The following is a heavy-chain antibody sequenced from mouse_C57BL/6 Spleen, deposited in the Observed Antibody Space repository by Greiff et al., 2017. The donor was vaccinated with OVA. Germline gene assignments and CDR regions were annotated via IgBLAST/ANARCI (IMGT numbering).Heavy chain of an antibody. J-gene: IGHJ3*01. CDR1: GFTFSDYG. CDR2: ISNLAYSI. V-gene: IGHV5-15*01. CDR3: ARPYYSNYEAWFAY. D-gene: IGHD2-5*01. Sequence: EVQGVESGGGLVQPGGSLKLSCAASGFTFSDYGMAWVRQAPRKGPEWVAFISNLAYSIYYADTVTGRFTISRENAKNTLYLEMSSLRSEDTAMYYCARPYYSNYEAWFAYWGQGTLVTVSA.